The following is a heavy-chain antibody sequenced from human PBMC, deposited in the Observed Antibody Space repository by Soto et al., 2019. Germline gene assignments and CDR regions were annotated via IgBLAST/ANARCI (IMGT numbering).Heavy chain of an antibody. Sequence: GGSLRLSCAASGFTFSSDALSWVRQAPGKGLEGVSAISGSGGSTYYADSVKGRFTISRDNSKNTLYLQMNSLRAEDTAVYYCAKDRIVLMVYASSGRYHDAFDIWGQGTMVTVSS. J-gene: IGHJ3*02. CDR2: ISGSGGST. CDR1: GFTFSSDA. CDR3: AKDRIVLMVYASSGRYHDAFDI. D-gene: IGHD2-8*01. V-gene: IGHV3-23*01.